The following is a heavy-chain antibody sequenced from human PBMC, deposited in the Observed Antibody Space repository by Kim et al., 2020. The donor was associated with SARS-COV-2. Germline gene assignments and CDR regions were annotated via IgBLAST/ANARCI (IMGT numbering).Heavy chain of an antibody. V-gene: IGHV1-3*04. CDR3: ARDVGGHDSRFGY. J-gene: IGHJ4*02. D-gene: IGHD2-21*02. CDR1: GYTFGSYP. CDR2: INNNNGNT. Sequence: ASVKVSCKASGYTFGSYPIHWLRLAPGQRLEWLGWINNNNGNTRYAHMFQGRVTIARDTSASKAYMVLSSLTSEDTAVYYCARDVGGHDSRFGYWGQGTLVTVSS.